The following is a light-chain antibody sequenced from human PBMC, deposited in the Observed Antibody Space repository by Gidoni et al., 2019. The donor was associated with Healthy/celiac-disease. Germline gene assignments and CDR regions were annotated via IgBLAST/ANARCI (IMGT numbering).Light chain of an antibody. Sequence: SVLTHPPSASGTPQQRVTISCSGSSSNIGSNYVYWYQQLPGTAPKLLIYRNNQRPSGVPDRFSGSKSGTSASLAISGLRSEDEADYYCAAWDDSLSGWVFGGGTKLTVL. CDR1: SSNIGSNY. CDR2: RNN. V-gene: IGLV1-47*01. J-gene: IGLJ3*02. CDR3: AAWDDSLSGWV.